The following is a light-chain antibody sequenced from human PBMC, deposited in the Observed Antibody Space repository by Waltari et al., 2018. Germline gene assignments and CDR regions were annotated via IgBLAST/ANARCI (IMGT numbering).Light chain of an antibody. CDR3: HQYYTTPYT. V-gene: IGKV1-NL1*01. J-gene: IGKJ2*01. Sequence: DIQMTQSPSSLSASVGDRVTITRRAIQGISNSLAWYQQKPGKAPKLLLYATSRLESGVPSRFSGSGSGTDYTLTINSLQPEDLATYYCHQYYTTPYTFGQGTKLEI. CDR1: QGISNS. CDR2: ATS.